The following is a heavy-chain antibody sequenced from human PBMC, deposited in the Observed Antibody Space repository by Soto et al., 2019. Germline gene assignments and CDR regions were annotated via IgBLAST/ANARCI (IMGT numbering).Heavy chain of an antibody. CDR3: ARGFSYRWVY. CDR1: GGSINTDYW. J-gene: IGHJ4*02. D-gene: IGHD3-16*02. Sequence: SETLSLTCGVSGGSINTDYWWSWVRQAPGKALEWIGEVYHSGPTNYIPSLKTRITMSVDKSRNQFTLDLTSVAAADTVDYCCARGFSYRWVYWGQGILVTVSS. CDR2: VYHSGPT. V-gene: IGHV4-4*01.